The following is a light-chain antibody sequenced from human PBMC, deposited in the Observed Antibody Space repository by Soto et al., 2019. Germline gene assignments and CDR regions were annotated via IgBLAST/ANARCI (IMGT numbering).Light chain of an antibody. CDR2: DAS. CDR3: QQRTNWPLT. J-gene: IGKJ4*01. CDR1: QSVSSY. Sequence: ETVLTQSPATLSLSPGERVTLSCRASQSVSSYLAWYQQKPGQAPRLLIYDASNRATGIPARFRGSGSGTDFTLTISSLEPEDFAVYYCQQRTNWPLTFGGGTKVEIK. V-gene: IGKV3-11*01.